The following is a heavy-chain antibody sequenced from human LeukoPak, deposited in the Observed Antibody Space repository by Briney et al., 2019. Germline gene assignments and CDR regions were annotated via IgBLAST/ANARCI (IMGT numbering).Heavy chain of an antibody. D-gene: IGHD3-16*01. V-gene: IGHV1-2*02. Sequence: GASVKVSCKASGYTFTGYYMHWVRQAPGQGLELMGWINPNSGGTNYAQKFQGRVTMTRDTSISTAYMELSRLRSYDTAVYYCARDRVMITFGGVTRPLSWPYYYYGDVWGKGTTVTVSS. CDR3: ARDRVMITFGGVTRPLSWPYYYYGDV. CDR2: INPNSGGT. J-gene: IGHJ6*03. CDR1: GYTFTGYY.